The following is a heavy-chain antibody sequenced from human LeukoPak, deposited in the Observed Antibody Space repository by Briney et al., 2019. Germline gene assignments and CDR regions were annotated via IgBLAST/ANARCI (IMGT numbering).Heavy chain of an antibody. D-gene: IGHD3-3*01. J-gene: IGHJ6*02. V-gene: IGHV3-74*01. CDR3: ARVGYYDFWSGYSFYYYYGMDV. Sequence: PGGSLRLSCAASGFTFSSYWMHWVRHAPGKGLVWVSRINSDGSSTSYADSVKGRFTISRDNAKNTLYLQMNSLRAEDTAVYYCARVGYYDFWSGYSFYYYYGMDVWGQGTTATVSS. CDR1: GFTFSSYW. CDR2: INSDGSST.